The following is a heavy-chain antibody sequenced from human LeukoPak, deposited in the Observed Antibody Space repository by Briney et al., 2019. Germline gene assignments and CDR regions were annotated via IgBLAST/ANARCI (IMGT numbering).Heavy chain of an antibody. D-gene: IGHD6-13*01. CDR2: ISGSGHST. Sequence: QAGGSLRLSCAASGFAVSSYAMNWVRQAPGKGLEWVSGISGSGHSTYHADSVQGRVTISRDNSKNTLYLQMSSLGAEDTADYFCANVGVADANPHFYLDVWGTGTTVTVSS. J-gene: IGHJ6*03. CDR1: GFAVSSYA. CDR3: ANVGVADANPHFYLDV. V-gene: IGHV3-23*01.